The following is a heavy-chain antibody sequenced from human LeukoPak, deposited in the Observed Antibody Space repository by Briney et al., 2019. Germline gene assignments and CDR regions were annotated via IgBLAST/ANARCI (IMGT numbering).Heavy chain of an antibody. CDR1: GFTFSSYS. V-gene: IGHV3-21*01. J-gene: IGHJ4*02. D-gene: IGHD4-17*01. Sequence: GGSLRLSCAASGFTFSSYSMNWVRQAPGKGLEWVSSISSSSSYIYYADSVKGRFTISRDNAKNSLYLQMNSLRAEDTAVYYCARGTDYGDYVCDYWGQGTLVTVSS. CDR2: ISSSSSYI. CDR3: ARGTDYGDYVCDY.